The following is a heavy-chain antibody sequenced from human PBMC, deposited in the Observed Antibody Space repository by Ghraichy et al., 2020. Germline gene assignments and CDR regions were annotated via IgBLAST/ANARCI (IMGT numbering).Heavy chain of an antibody. J-gene: IGHJ4*02. CDR2: IIPILGIA. CDR3: ARANPQLAGVYFDY. V-gene: IGHV1-69*04. D-gene: IGHD6-6*01. Sequence: SVKVSCKASGGTFSSYAISWVRQAPGQGLEWMGRIIPILGIANYAQKFQGRVTITADKSTSTAYMELSSLRSEDTAVYYCARANPQLAGVYFDYWGQGTLVTVAS. CDR1: GGTFSSYA.